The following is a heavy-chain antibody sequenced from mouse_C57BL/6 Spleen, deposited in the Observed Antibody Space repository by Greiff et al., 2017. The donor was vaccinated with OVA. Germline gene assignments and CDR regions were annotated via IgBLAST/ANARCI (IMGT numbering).Heavy chain of an antibody. CDR3: TRSNTVVADD. V-gene: IGHV1-15*01. D-gene: IGHD1-1*01. CDR1: GYTFTDYE. CDR2: IDPETGGT. Sequence: VLLVESGAELVRPGASVTLSCKASGYTFTDYEMHWVKQTPVHGLEWIGAIDPETGGTAYNQKFKGKATLTADKSSSTAYMELRSLTSEDYAVYYCTRSNTVVADDWGQGTTLTVSS. J-gene: IGHJ2*01.